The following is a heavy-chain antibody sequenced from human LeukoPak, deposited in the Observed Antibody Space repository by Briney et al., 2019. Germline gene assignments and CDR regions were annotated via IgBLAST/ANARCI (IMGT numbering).Heavy chain of an antibody. D-gene: IGHD3-16*02. CDR3: ARGGYDYVWGSYRSVDY. Sequence: ASVKVSCKPSGYTFTGYYVHWVRQAPGQGLEWMGCINPNSGATKFAQKFQGRVTMTRDTSISTAYMELSSLRSEDTAVYYCARGGYDYVWGSYRSVDYWGQGTLVTVSS. CDR2: INPNSGAT. J-gene: IGHJ4*02. CDR1: GYTFTGYY. V-gene: IGHV1-2*02.